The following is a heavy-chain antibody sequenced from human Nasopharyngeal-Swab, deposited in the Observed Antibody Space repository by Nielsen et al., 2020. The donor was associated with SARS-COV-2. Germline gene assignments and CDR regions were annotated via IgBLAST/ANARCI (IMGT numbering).Heavy chain of an antibody. CDR2: IYYSGST. Sequence: SETLSLTCTVSGGSISSGGYYWSGIRQHPGKGLEWIGYIYYSGSTYYNPSLKSRVTISVDTSKNQFSLKLSSVTAADTAVYYCARSSSSMGGYYYYYGMDVWGQGTTVTVSS. CDR3: ARSSSSMGGYYYYYGMDV. D-gene: IGHD2-2*01. J-gene: IGHJ6*02. V-gene: IGHV4-31*03. CDR1: GGSISSGGYY.